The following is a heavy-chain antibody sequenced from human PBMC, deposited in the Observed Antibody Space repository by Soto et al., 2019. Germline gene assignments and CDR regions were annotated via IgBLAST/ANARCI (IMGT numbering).Heavy chain of an antibody. J-gene: IGHJ6*02. V-gene: IGHV4-34*01. CDR2: INHSGST. Sequence: PSETLSLTCAVYGGSFSGYYWSWIRQPPGKGLEWIGEINHSGSTNYNPSLKSRVTISVGTSKNQFSLKLSSVTAADTAVYYCARAPPYYYYGMDVWGQGTTVTVSS. CDR1: GGSFSGYY. CDR3: ARAPPYYYYGMDV.